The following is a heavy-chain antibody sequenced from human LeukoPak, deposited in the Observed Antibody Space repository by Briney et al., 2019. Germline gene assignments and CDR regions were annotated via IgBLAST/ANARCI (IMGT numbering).Heavy chain of an antibody. V-gene: IGHV4-30-2*01. CDR3: AREGEYGDSYY. J-gene: IGHJ4*02. Sequence: SETLSLTCAVSGDSISSGAYHWNWIRQAPGKGPEWIGNIYRGRTRFNPSLTSRVTISLDMPKNQVSLNLTTVTAADTAKFYGAREGEYGDSYYWGQGTQVIVSA. D-gene: IGHD2-21*01. CDR2: IYRGRT. CDR1: GDSISSGAYH.